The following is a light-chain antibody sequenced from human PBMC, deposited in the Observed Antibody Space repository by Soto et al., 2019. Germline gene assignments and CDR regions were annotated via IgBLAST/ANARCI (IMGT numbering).Light chain of an antibody. CDR1: QSVSSY. V-gene: IGKV3-11*01. Sequence: EIVLTQSPATLSLSPGERATLSCRASQSVSSYLAWYQQKPGQGPRLLIYDASNRATGIPARFSGSGSGADVTLTISSLEPEDFAVYYFQQRSNWPLTFGGGTKVEIK. CDR2: DAS. J-gene: IGKJ4*01. CDR3: QQRSNWPLT.